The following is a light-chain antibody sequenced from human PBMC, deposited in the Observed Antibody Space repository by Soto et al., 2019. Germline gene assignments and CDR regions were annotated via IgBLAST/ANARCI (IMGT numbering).Light chain of an antibody. CDR3: QSYDSSLSSSV. J-gene: IGLJ2*01. CDR1: SSNVGAGYD. V-gene: IGLV1-40*01. Sequence: QSVLTQPPSVSGAPGQRVTISCTGSSSNVGAGYDVHWYQQLPGTAPKLLIYGNSNGPSGVPDRFSGSKSGTSASLAITGLQSEDEAEYYCQSYDSSLSSSVFGGGTKLTVL. CDR2: GNS.